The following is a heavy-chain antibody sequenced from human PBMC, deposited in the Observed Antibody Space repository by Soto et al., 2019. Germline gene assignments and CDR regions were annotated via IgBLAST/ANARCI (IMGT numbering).Heavy chain of an antibody. D-gene: IGHD3-22*01. V-gene: IGHV3-21*01. CDR3: ARDLYYYASSGFNY. Sequence: PGGSLRLSCVASGLTINTYSMMWVRQAPGKGLEWVSSISSSSSYIYYADSVKGRFTISRDNAKNSLYLQMNSLRAEDTAVYYCARDLYYYASSGFNYWGQGTLVTVSS. CDR1: GLTINTYS. CDR2: ISSSSSYI. J-gene: IGHJ4*02.